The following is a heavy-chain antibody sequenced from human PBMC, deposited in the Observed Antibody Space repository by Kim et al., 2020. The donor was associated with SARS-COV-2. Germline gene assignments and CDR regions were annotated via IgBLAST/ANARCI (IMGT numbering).Heavy chain of an antibody. Sequence: GGSLRLSCAASGFTFSSYRMHWVRQAPGKGLVCVSRINSDGTSTTYADSVQGRFTISRDNAKNNLYMQMNSLRAEDTAVYYCARAGSGGYYYGMDVWGQG. J-gene: IGHJ6*02. D-gene: IGHD3-16*01. V-gene: IGHV3-74*01. CDR2: INSDGTST. CDR1: GFTFSSYR. CDR3: ARAGSGGYYYGMDV.